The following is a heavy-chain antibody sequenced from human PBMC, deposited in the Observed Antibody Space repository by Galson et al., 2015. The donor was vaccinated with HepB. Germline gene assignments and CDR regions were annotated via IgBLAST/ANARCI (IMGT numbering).Heavy chain of an antibody. J-gene: IGHJ3*02. CDR1: GFTVSSNY. D-gene: IGHD2-2*01. CDR3: ARGDDDYCSSTNSCHDAFDI. CDR2: IYNVGST. Sequence: SLRLSCAVSGFTVSSNYMSWVRQAPGKGLEWVSIIYNVGSTFYADSVKGRFTISRDNSKNTLSLQMNRLRAEDTAVYYCARGDDDYCSSTNSCHDAFDIWGQGTMVTVSS. V-gene: IGHV3-66*01.